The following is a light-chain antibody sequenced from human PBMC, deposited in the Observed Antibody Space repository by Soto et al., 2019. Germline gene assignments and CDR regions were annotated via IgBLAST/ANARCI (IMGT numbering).Light chain of an antibody. J-gene: IGLJ3*02. CDR1: SSHIGATYD. Sequence: QSVLTQPPSVSGAPGQRVTTSCAGSSSHIGATYDIHWYQQLPGAAPRLLIYGNSNRPSGVPDRFAGSKSGTSASLAIIGLRVEDEGIYYCQAFDNSLSASGVFGGGTKVTVL. V-gene: IGLV1-40*01. CDR3: QAFDNSLSASGV. CDR2: GNS.